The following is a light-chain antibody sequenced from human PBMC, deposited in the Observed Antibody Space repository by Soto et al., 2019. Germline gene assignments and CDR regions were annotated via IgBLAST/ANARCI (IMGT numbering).Light chain of an antibody. Sequence: QSVLTQPPSVSGAPGQRVTISCTGSSSNIGAGYDVHGYQQLPGTAPQLLIHGNTKRPSGVPDRISGSKSGTSASLAITGLQAEYEGDYYCQSYDSSLSVVFGGGTKLTVL. CDR3: QSYDSSLSVV. CDR2: GNT. CDR1: SSNIGAGYD. V-gene: IGLV1-40*01. J-gene: IGLJ2*01.